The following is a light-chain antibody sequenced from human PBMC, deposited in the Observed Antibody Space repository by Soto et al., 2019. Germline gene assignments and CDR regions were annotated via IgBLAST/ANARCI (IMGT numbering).Light chain of an antibody. V-gene: IGKV3-15*01. CDR1: QSVSSD. CDR3: QQSNNWPLT. CDR2: DAS. Sequence: IVLTQSRATLSVSPGERATLSCRASQSVSSDVAWFQQRPGQAPRLLIYDASTRATGSPARFSGSGSGTEFTLTISSLQSEDFAIYYCQQSNNWPLTFGGGTKVEVK. J-gene: IGKJ4*01.